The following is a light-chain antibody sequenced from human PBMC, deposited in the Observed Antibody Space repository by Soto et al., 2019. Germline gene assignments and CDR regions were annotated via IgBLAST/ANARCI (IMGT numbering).Light chain of an antibody. CDR2: KAS. CDR1: QSISSW. Sequence: DIQMTQSPSTLSASVGDRVTITCWASQSISSWLAWYQQKPGKAPKLLIYKASSLESGVPSRFSGSGSGTESTLTISSLQPDDFATYYCQQYNSYSRTFGQGTKVDIK. J-gene: IGKJ1*01. CDR3: QQYNSYSRT. V-gene: IGKV1-5*03.